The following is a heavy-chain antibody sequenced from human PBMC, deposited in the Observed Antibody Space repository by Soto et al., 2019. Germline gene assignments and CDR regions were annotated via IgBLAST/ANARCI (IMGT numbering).Heavy chain of an antibody. Sequence: QVQLVQSGAEVKKPGASVKASCKASGYTFTNNWIHWVRQAPGQGLEWMGVINPSGGSTSYAQKFHSGFSMATDTATSTVYMELSSLRSEDTAVYYCATDHSDGSSAYSDWWFGPWGQRTLVAVSS. J-gene: IGHJ5*02. CDR2: INPSGGST. D-gene: IGHD3-22*01. CDR3: ATDHSDGSSAYSDWWFGP. CDR1: GYTFTNNW. V-gene: IGHV1-46*01.